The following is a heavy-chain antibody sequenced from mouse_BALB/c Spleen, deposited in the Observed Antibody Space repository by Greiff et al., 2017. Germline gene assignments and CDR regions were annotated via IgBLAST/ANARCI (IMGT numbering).Heavy chain of an antibody. CDR3: ARGSYGNYDYAMDY. Sequence: EVKVVESGGGLVQPGGSRKLSCAASGFTFSSFGMHWVRQAPEKGLEWVAYISSGSSTIYYADTVKGRFTISRDNPKNTLFLQMTSLRSEDTAMYYCARGSYGNYDYAMDYWGQGTSVTVSS. CDR2: ISSGSSTI. CDR1: GFTFSSFG. V-gene: IGHV5-17*02. J-gene: IGHJ4*01. D-gene: IGHD2-1*01.